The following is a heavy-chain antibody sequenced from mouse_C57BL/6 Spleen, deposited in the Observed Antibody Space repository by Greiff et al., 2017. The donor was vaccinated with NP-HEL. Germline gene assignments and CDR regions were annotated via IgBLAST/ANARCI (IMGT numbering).Heavy chain of an antibody. CDR1: GFTFSDYG. CDR3: ARQGDGYYPAWFAY. CDR2: ISSGSSNI. D-gene: IGHD2-3*01. J-gene: IGHJ3*01. V-gene: IGHV5-17*01. Sequence: EVKLMESGGGLVKPGGSLKLSCAASGFTFSDYGMHWVRQAPEKGLEWVAYISSGSSNIYYAETVKGRLPISRDNAKNTLFLQMTSLRSEDTAMYYGARQGDGYYPAWFAYWVQGTLVTVSA.